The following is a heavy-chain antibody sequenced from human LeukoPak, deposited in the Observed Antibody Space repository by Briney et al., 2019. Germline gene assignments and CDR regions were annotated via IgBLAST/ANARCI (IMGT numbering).Heavy chain of an antibody. CDR1: GYTFTSYG. CDR3: ARVEYSSGWPEGGGDY. J-gene: IGHJ4*02. Sequence: ASVKVSCKASGYTFTSYGISWVRQAPGQGLEWMGWISAYNGNTNYAQKLQGRVTMTTDTSTSTAYMELRSLRSDDTAVYYCARVEYSSGWPEGGGDYWGQGTLVTVSS. D-gene: IGHD6-19*01. CDR2: ISAYNGNT. V-gene: IGHV1-18*01.